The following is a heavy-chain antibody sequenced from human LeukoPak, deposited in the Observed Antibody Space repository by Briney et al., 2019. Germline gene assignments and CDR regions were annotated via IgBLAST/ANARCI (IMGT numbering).Heavy chain of an antibody. V-gene: IGHV1-69*13. D-gene: IGHD2-15*01. Sequence: SVKVSCKASGGTFSSYAISWVRQAPGQGLEWMGGIIPIFGTANYAQKFQGRVTITADESTSTAYMELSSLRSEDTAVYYCARDRIGYCSGGSCYSAAYNWFDPWGQGTLVTVSS. CDR1: GGTFSSYA. CDR3: ARDRIGYCSGGSCYSAAYNWFDP. CDR2: IIPIFGTA. J-gene: IGHJ5*02.